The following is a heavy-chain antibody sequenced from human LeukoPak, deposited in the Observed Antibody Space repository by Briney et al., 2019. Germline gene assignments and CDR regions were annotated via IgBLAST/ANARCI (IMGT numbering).Heavy chain of an antibody. J-gene: IGHJ3*02. CDR1: GYTSTGYY. D-gene: IGHD3-10*01. V-gene: IGHV1-2*06. CDR3: AIPELWTGDAFDI. CDR2: INPNSGGT. Sequence: ASVKVSCKASGYTSTGYYMHWVRQAPGQGLEWMGRINPNSGGTNYAQKFQGRVTMTRDTSISTAYMELSRLRSDDTAVYYCAIPELWTGDAFDIWGQGTMVTVSS.